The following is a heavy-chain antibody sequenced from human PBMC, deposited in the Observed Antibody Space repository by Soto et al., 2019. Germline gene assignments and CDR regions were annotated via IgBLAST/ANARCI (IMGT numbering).Heavy chain of an antibody. CDR2: IYYSGST. CDR1: GGSISSSSYY. CDR3: ARGGTLLWFGESYFDY. V-gene: IGHV4-39*01. D-gene: IGHD3-10*01. Sequence: TSETLSLTCTVSGGSISSSSYYWGWIRQPPGKGLEWIGSIYYSGSTYYNPSLKSRVTISVDTSKNQFSLKLSSVTAADTAVYYCARGGTLLWFGESYFDYWGQGTLVTVSS. J-gene: IGHJ4*02.